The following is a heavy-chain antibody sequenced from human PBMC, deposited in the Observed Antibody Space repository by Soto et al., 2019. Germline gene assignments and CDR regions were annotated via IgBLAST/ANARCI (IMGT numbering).Heavy chain of an antibody. CDR1: GYTFTSYG. J-gene: IGHJ6*02. CDR3: ARDCSGGSCYSGWAYYYYYGMDV. D-gene: IGHD2-15*01. CDR2: ISAYNGNT. Sequence: QVQLVQSGAEVKKPGASVKVSCKASGYTFTSYGISWVRHAPGQGLEWLGWISAYNGNTNYAQKLQGRVTMTTDTSTSTAYRVMRSLRSDDTAVYYCARDCSGGSCYSGWAYYYYYGMDVWGQGTTVTVSS. V-gene: IGHV1-18*01.